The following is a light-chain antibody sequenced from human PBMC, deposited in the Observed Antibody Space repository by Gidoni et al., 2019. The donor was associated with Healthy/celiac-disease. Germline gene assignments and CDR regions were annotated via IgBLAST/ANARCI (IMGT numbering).Light chain of an antibody. Sequence: QSALTQPPPVFGAAAHGVTISCTGSSSNIGAGYDVHWSQQLPGTAPKLLIYGNSNPPSGVPDRFSGSRSGTSASLAITGLQAEDEADYYCQSYDSSLSGSGVFGGGTKLTVL. J-gene: IGLJ3*02. CDR3: QSYDSSLSGSGV. V-gene: IGLV1-40*01. CDR2: GNS. CDR1: SSNIGAGYD.